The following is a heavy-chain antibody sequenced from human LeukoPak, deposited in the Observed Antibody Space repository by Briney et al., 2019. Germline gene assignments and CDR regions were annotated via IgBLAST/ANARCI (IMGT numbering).Heavy chain of an antibody. Sequence: PSETLSLICTVSGGSISSSDYYWGWIRQAPGKNLEWIGSVYYTGGTFYNPSLPGRVTISVDTSKNQFSLKLSSVTAADTAVYYCARMNPFSSGYSSNWFDPWGQGTLVTVSS. CDR3: ARMNPFSSGYSSNWFDP. J-gene: IGHJ5*02. CDR2: VYYTGGT. V-gene: IGHV4-39*07. D-gene: IGHD3-22*01. CDR1: GGSISSSDYY.